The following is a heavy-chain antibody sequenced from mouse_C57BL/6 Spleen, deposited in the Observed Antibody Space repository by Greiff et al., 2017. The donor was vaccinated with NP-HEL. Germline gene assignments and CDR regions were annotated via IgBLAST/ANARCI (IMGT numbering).Heavy chain of an antibody. CDR3: ARERYYGSSPYAMDY. V-gene: IGHV1-78*01. CDR1: GYTFTDHP. D-gene: IGHD1-1*01. Sequence: VQLQQSDAELVKPGASVKISCKVSGYTFTDHPIHWMKQRPEQGLEWIGYIYPRDGSTKYNEKFKGKATLTADKSSSTAYMQLNSLTSEDSAVYFCARERYYGSSPYAMDYWGQGTSVTVSS. CDR2: IYPRDGST. J-gene: IGHJ4*01.